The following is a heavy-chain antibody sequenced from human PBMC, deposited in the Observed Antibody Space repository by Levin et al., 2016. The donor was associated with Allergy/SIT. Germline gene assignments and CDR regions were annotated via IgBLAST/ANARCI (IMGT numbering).Heavy chain of an antibody. CDR1: GYSFTSYW. V-gene: IGHV5-51*01. Sequence: GESLKISCKGSGYSFTSYWIGWVRQMPGKGLEWMGIIYPGDSDTRYSPSFQGQVTISADKSISTAYLQWSSLKASDTAMYYCARQVPDYGDPSNPAAFDYWGQGTLVTVSS. J-gene: IGHJ4*02. CDR3: ARQVPDYGDPSNPAAFDY. D-gene: IGHD4-17*01. CDR2: IYPGDSDT.